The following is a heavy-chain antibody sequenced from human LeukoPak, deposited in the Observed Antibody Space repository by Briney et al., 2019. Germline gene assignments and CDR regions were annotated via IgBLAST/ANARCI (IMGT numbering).Heavy chain of an antibody. D-gene: IGHD6-13*01. V-gene: IGHV1-18*04. CDR1: GYTFTGYY. CDR2: ISAYNGNA. J-gene: IGHJ4*02. Sequence: ASVKVSCKASGYTFTGYYMHWVRQAPGQGLEWMGWISAYNGNANYAQKLQGRVTMTTDTSTSTAYMELRSLRSDDTAVYYCARVSSSWYTFDYWGQGTLVTVSS. CDR3: ARVSSSWYTFDY.